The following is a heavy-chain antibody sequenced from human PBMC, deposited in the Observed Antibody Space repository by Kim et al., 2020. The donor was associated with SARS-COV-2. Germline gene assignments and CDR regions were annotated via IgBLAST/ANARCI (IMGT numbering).Heavy chain of an antibody. D-gene: IGHD5-12*01. CDR1: GFTFSDYG. V-gene: IGHV3-30*18. J-gene: IGHJ4*02. Sequence: GGSLRLSCAASGFTFSDYGMHWVRQTPGKGLEWVAVISYHGSNKYYADSVKGRFTISRDNSKNTLYLEMNSLRAEDTAMYYCAKRQFPKYSAYDADYWGQGTLVTVSS. CDR3: AKRQFPKYSAYDADY. CDR2: ISYHGSNK.